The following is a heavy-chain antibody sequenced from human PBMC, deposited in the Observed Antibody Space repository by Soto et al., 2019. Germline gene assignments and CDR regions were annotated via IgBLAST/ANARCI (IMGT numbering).Heavy chain of an antibody. CDR1: GYSFSNYG. V-gene: IGHV1-18*01. CDR2: ISPYNGST. Sequence: ASVKVSCKASGYSFSNYGIAWVRQAPGQGLEWMGWISPYNGSTNYAQNVKGRVAMTTDISTNTVYLELRSLRSEDTAINYCGRCRSDSYAMDVWGQGTTVTVSS. CDR3: GRCRSDSYAMDV. J-gene: IGHJ6*02.